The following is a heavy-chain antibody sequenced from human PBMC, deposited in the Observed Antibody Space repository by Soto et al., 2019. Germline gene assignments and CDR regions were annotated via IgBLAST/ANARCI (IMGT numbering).Heavy chain of an antibody. Sequence: LRLSCTASGFSISSDWMNWVRQAPGKGLEWVAILKKDGSEEFYVDSVKGRFTISRDNAKNSVYLQMNSLRAEDTAVYYCAGGSGLLIDYWGRGTLVTVSS. D-gene: IGHD6-19*01. CDR1: GFSISSDW. V-gene: IGHV3-7*03. CDR2: LKKDGSEE. J-gene: IGHJ4*02. CDR3: AGGSGLLIDY.